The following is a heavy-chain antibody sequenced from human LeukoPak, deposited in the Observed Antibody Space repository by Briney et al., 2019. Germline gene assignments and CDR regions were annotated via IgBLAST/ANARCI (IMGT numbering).Heavy chain of an antibody. J-gene: IGHJ4*02. CDR3: ARGIADPYSFDS. CDR1: GGSIDFYY. CDR2: IYSTGST. D-gene: IGHD6-13*01. Sequence: SETLSLTCTVSGGSIDFYYWNWIRQPAGKGLEWIGRIYSTGSTNYSPSLKSRVTMSVDKSKNQFSLNLSSVTAADTAVYYCARGIADPYSFDSWGQGILVTVSS. V-gene: IGHV4-4*07.